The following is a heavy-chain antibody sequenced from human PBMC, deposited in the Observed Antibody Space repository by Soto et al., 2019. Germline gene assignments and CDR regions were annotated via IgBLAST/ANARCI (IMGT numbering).Heavy chain of an antibody. D-gene: IGHD6-13*01. CDR1: GFTFSSYG. Sequence: LTCAASGFTFSSYGMHWVRQAPGKGLEWVAVISYDGSNKYYADSVKGRFTISRDNSKNTLYLQMNSLRAEDTAVYYCAKDQYSSSWYGIPDPWGQGTLVTVSS. CDR3: AKDQYSSSWYGIPDP. CDR2: ISYDGSNK. V-gene: IGHV3-30*18. J-gene: IGHJ5*02.